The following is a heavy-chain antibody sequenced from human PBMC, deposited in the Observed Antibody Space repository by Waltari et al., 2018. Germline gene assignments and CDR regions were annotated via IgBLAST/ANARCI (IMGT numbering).Heavy chain of an antibody. Sequence: VPLVESGGALVQPGGSLRLSCATSGFTFSTYWMPWVRQAPGKGLMWVAHIESDESRTTYAESVKGRFTISRDNAKNTVYLQMNSLRDEDTAVYYCVRDEPGDGLDYWGQGTLVTVSS. J-gene: IGHJ4*02. V-gene: IGHV3-74*03. CDR3: VRDEPGDGLDY. D-gene: IGHD7-27*01. CDR1: GFTFSTYW. CDR2: IESDESRT.